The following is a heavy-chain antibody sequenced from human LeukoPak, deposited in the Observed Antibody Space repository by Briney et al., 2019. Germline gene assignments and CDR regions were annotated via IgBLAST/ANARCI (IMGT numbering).Heavy chain of an antibody. V-gene: IGHV3-23*01. D-gene: IGHD1-14*01. CDR2: ISGSGDST. CDR3: ARADMLGTPFVFAY. Sequence: GGSLRLSCAASGFTFSINAMTWVRQGPGKGLEWVSDISGSGDSTYYADSVKGRFTISRDNSNNTLYLQMNSLRAEDTAVYYCARADMLGTPFVFAYWGQGTLVTVSS. J-gene: IGHJ4*02. CDR1: GFTFSINA.